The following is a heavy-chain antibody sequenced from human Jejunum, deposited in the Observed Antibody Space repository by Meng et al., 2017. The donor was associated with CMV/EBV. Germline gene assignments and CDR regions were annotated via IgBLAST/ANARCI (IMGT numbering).Heavy chain of an antibody. CDR3: ARGGYDFWTDYLHY. CDR2: INSDGTIT. CDR1: GFTFSSYI. Sequence: SGFTFSSYILHWVRQAPGKGLEWVSRINSDGTITYYGDSVKGRFTISRDNAKNTLYLHLNSLRAEDTATYYCARGGYDFWTDYLHYWGQGTLVTVSS. V-gene: IGHV3-74*01. J-gene: IGHJ4*02. D-gene: IGHD3/OR15-3a*01.